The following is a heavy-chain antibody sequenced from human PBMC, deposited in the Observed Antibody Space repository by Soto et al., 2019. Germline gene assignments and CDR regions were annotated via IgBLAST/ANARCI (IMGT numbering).Heavy chain of an antibody. CDR1: GYSFTSYW. D-gene: IGHD3-10*01. V-gene: IGHV5-51*01. CDR2: IYPGDSDT. CDR3: AFGEESRYYYYGMAV. Sequence: GESLKISCKGSGYSFTSYWIGWVRQMPGKGLEWMGIIYPGDSDTRYSPSFQGQVTISADKSISTAYLQWSSLKASDTAMYYCAFGEESRYYYYGMAVWGQGTTVTVSS. J-gene: IGHJ6*02.